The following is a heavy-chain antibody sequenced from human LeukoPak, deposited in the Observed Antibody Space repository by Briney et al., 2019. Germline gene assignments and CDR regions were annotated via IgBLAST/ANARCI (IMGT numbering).Heavy chain of an antibody. CDR2: ISGSGGST. V-gene: IGHV3-23*01. CDR1: GFTFSSYA. CDR3: GGPSGYYYYGMDV. D-gene: IGHD3-10*01. Sequence: QPGASLRLSCAASGFTFSSYAMSWVRQAPGKGLEWVSAISGSGGSTYYADSVKGRFTISRDNSKNTLYLQMNSLRAEDTAVYYCGGPSGYYYYGMDVWGQGTTVTVSS. J-gene: IGHJ6*02.